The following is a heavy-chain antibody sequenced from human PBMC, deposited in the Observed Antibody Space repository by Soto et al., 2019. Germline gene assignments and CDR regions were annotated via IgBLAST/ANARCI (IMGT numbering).Heavy chain of an antibody. D-gene: IGHD3-22*01. CDR2: IIPIFGTA. V-gene: IGHV1-69*13. Sequence: ASVKVSCKASGGTFSSYAISWVRQAPGQGLEWMGGIIPIFGTANYAQKFQGRVTITADESTSTAYMELSSLRSEDTAVYYCARGVLSYSSSGYYTAYYYYYYGMDVWGQGTTVTVSS. CDR3: ARGVLSYSSSGYYTAYYYYYYGMDV. J-gene: IGHJ6*02. CDR1: GGTFSSYA.